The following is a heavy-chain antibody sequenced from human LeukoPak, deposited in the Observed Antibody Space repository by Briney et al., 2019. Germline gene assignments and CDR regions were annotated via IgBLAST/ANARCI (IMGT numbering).Heavy chain of an antibody. V-gene: IGHV3-7*01. CDR1: GFTFSSYW. CDR3: ARDLYRIVVVPHYFGY. J-gene: IGHJ4*02. D-gene: IGHD3-22*01. Sequence: PGGSLRLSCAASGFTFSSYWMSWVRQAPGKGLEWVANIKQDGSEKYYVDSVKGRFIISRDNAKNSLYLQMNSLRAEDTAVYYCARDLYRIVVVPHYFGYWGQGTLVTVSS. CDR2: IKQDGSEK.